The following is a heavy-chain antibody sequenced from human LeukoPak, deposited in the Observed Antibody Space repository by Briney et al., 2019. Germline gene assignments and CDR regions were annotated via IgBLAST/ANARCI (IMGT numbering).Heavy chain of an antibody. Sequence: PSETLSLTCTVSGGSISSSSYYWGWIRQPPGKGLEWIGSIYYSGSTYYNPSLKSRVTISVDTSKNQFSLKLSSVTAADTAVYYCARVRRGDRRDGAFDIWGQGTMVTVSS. CDR2: IYYSGST. D-gene: IGHD3-22*01. J-gene: IGHJ3*02. CDR3: ARVRRGDRRDGAFDI. CDR1: GGSISSSSYY. V-gene: IGHV4-39*01.